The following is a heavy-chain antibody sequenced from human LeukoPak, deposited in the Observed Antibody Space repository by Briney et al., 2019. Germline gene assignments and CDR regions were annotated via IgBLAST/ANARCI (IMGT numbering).Heavy chain of an antibody. Sequence: GRSLRLSCAAFGFTFSGYGMHWVRQAPGKGLEWVAVISYDGPNKYYADSVKGRFTISRDDSKSTLYLQMNSLRAEDTAVYYCAKEKLPSGYSFLIDFWGQGTLVTVSS. CDR1: GFTFSGYG. J-gene: IGHJ4*02. D-gene: IGHD5-18*01. V-gene: IGHV3-30*18. CDR2: ISYDGPNK. CDR3: AKEKLPSGYSFLIDF.